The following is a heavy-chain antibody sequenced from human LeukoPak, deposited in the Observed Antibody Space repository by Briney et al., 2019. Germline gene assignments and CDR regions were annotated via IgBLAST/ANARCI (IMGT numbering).Heavy chain of an antibody. CDR1: GFTFSSYA. J-gene: IGHJ4*02. CDR3: ARTYSSGWANGERLFDY. V-gene: IGHV3-30*04. D-gene: IGHD6-19*01. CDR2: ISYDGSNK. Sequence: GGSLRLSCAASGFTFSSYAMHWVRQAPGKGLEWVAVISYDGSNKYYADSVKGRFTISRDNSKNTLYLQMNSLRAEDTAVYYCARTYSSGWANGERLFDYWGQGTLVTVSS.